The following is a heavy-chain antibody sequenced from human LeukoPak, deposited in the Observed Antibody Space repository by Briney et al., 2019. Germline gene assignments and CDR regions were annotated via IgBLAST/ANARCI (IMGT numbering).Heavy chain of an antibody. D-gene: IGHD5-24*01. J-gene: IGHJ3*02. CDR3: ARGISGDGYNEEAFDI. CDR2: IIPIFGIA. V-gene: IGHV1-69*04. CDR1: GGTFSSYA. Sequence: GASVKVSCKASGGTFSSYAISWVRQAPGQGLEWMGRIIPIFGIANYAQKFQGRVTITADKSTSTAYMELSSLRSEDTAVYYCARGISGDGYNEEAFDIWGQGTIVTVSS.